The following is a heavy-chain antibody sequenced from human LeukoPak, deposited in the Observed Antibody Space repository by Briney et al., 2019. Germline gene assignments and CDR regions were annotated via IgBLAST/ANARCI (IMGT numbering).Heavy chain of an antibody. V-gene: IGHV3-30*03. CDR3: APYYYGSGTSLSY. D-gene: IGHD3-10*01. Sequence: GGSLRLSCAASGFTFSNYGMHWVRQAPGKGLEWVAVISYDGSNKNYADSVKGRFTISRDNSKNTPYLQMNSLRAEDTAVYYCAPYYYGSGTSLSYWGQGTLVTVSS. CDR1: GFTFSNYG. J-gene: IGHJ4*02. CDR2: ISYDGSNK.